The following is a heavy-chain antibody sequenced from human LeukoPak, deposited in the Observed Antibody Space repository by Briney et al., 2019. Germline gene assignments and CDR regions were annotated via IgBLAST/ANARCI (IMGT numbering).Heavy chain of an antibody. Sequence: ESGGGVVQPGGSLRLSCAASGFIFSSYGMHWVRQAPDKGLEWVAFIRYDGSNKYYADSVKGRFTISRDNSKNTLYLQMNSLRAEDTAVYYCVRKMERYYYYGSGSWTFDYWGQGTLVTVSS. CDR3: VRKMERYYYYGSGSWTFDY. V-gene: IGHV3-30*02. CDR1: GFIFSSYG. D-gene: IGHD3-10*01. J-gene: IGHJ4*02. CDR2: IRYDGSNK.